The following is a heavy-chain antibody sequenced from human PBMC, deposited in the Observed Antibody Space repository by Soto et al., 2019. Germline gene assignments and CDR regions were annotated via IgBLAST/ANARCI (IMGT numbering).Heavy chain of an antibody. V-gene: IGHV2-5*02. CDR1: GFSLTTTSMG. J-gene: IGHJ4*02. CDR2: IYWDDDQ. Sequence: GSGPTLVNPTQTLTLTCTFSGFSLTTTSMGVAWIRQPPGKALEWLALIYWDDDQRYSPSLKDRLTISKDTSRSRVVLTTSNMNPEDTGTYFCAHAGDYDLLSFDHWGPGTLVTSPQ. CDR3: AHAGDYDLLSFDH. D-gene: IGHD4-17*01.